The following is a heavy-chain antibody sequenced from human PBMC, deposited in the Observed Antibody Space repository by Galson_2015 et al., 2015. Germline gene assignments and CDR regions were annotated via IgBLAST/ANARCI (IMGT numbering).Heavy chain of an antibody. V-gene: IGHV1-3*01. CDR2: INAGDGNR. Sequence: SVKVSCKASGYTFTSYAMHWVRQAPGQRLEWMGWINAGDGNRKYSQKFQGRVTITRDTSASTAYMELSSLRSEDTAVYYCARGQATSVLTWFDPWGQGTLVTVSS. J-gene: IGHJ5*02. D-gene: IGHD4/OR15-4a*01. CDR3: ARGQATSVLTWFDP. CDR1: GYTFTSYA.